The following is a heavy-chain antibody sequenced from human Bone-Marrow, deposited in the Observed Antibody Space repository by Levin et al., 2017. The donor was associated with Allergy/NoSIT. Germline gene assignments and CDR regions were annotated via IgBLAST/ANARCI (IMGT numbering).Heavy chain of an antibody. CDR3: ARGAYSSGWYMTGGSTNYFDY. CDR2: IWYDGSNK. D-gene: IGHD6-19*01. J-gene: IGHJ4*02. V-gene: IGHV3-33*01. CDR1: GFTFSSYG. Sequence: GESLKISCAASGFTFSSYGMHWVRQAPGKGLEWVAVIWYDGSNKYYADSVKGRFTISRDNSKNTLYLQMNSLRAEDTAVYYCARGAYSSGWYMTGGSTNYFDYWGQGTLVTVSS.